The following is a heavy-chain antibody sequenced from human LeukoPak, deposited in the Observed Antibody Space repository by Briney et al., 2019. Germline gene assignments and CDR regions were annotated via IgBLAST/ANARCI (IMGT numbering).Heavy chain of an antibody. Sequence: GRSLRLSCAASGFTFSSYAMHWVRQAPGKGLEWVAVISYDGSNKYYADSVKGRFTISRDNSKNTLYLQMNSLRAEDTAVYYCAKGLLGYCSSTSCPFDYWGQGTLVTVSS. J-gene: IGHJ4*02. CDR3: AKGLLGYCSSTSCPFDY. D-gene: IGHD2-2*01. CDR2: ISYDGSNK. CDR1: GFTFSSYA. V-gene: IGHV3-30-3*01.